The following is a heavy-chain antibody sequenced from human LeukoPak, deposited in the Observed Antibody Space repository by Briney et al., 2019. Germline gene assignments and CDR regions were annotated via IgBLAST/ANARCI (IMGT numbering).Heavy chain of an antibody. CDR1: GGTFSSYG. CDR2: IIPIFGIA. Sequence: SVKVSCKASGGTFSSYGISWVRQAPGQGLEWMGRIIPIFGIANYAQKFQGRVTITADKSTSTAYMELSSLASEDTAVYYCARDQNSYGSGSYPDYWGQGTLVTVSS. J-gene: IGHJ4*02. V-gene: IGHV1-69*04. D-gene: IGHD3-10*01. CDR3: ARDQNSYGSGSYPDY.